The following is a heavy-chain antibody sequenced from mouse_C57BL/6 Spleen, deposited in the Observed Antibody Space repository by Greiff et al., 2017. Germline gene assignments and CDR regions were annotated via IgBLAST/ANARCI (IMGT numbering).Heavy chain of an antibody. CDR1: GYTFTNYW. J-gene: IGHJ1*03. D-gene: IGHD2-5*01. CDR3: ARTEPYCSNCVHFGG. Sequence: VQLQQSGAELVRPGSSVKMSCKASGYTFTNYWIGWVKQRPGHGLEWIGDIYPGGGYTNYNEKFKGKATLTADKSSSTAYMPLSSLTSEDSAVYYCARTEPYCSNCVHFGGRGKGTTVTVAS. CDR2: IYPGGGYT. V-gene: IGHV1-63*01.